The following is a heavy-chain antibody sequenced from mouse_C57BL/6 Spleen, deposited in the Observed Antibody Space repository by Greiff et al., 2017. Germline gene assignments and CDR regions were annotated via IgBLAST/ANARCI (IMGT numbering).Heavy chain of an antibody. J-gene: IGHJ4*01. V-gene: IGHV8-12*01. CDR1: GFSLSTSGMG. CDR3: ARKYSNYVGYAMAY. CDR2: IYWDDDK. D-gene: IGHD2-5*01. Sequence: QVTLKVSGPGILQSSQTLSLTCSFSGFSLSTSGMGVSWIRQPSGKGLEWLAHIYWDDDKRYNPSLKSRLTISKDTSRNQVFLKITCVETEDTATYYCARKYSNYVGYAMAYWGQGTSVTVSS.